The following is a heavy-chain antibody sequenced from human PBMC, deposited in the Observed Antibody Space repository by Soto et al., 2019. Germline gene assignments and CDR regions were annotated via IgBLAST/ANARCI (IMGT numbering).Heavy chain of an antibody. D-gene: IGHD6-19*01. V-gene: IGHV6-1*01. CDR3: ARDPRAVAGANTTRYYYYGMDV. CDR1: GDSVSSNSAA. J-gene: IGHJ6*02. CDR2: TYYRSKWYN. Sequence: TLSLTCAISGDSVSSNSAAWNWIRQSPSRGLEWLGRTYYRSKWYNDYAVSVKSRITINPDTSKNQFSLQLNSVTPEDTAVYYCARDPRAVAGANTTRYYYYGMDVWGQGTTVTVSS.